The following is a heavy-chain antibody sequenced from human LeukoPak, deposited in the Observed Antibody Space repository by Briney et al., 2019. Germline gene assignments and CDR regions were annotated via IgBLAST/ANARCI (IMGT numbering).Heavy chain of an antibody. V-gene: IGHV3-30*02. CDR1: GFTFSSDG. Sequence: AGGSLRLSCAASGFTFSSDGMHWVRQAPGKGLEWVAFMRYDGSNKYYADSVKGRFTISRDNSKNTLYLQMNSLRAEDTAVYYCAKGAAYCSSTSCPPYYYYYGMDVWGQGTTVTVSS. D-gene: IGHD2-2*01. J-gene: IGHJ6*02. CDR3: AKGAAYCSSTSCPPYYYYYGMDV. CDR2: MRYDGSNK.